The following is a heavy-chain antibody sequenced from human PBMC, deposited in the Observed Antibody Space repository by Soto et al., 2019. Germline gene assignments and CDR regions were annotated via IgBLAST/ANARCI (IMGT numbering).Heavy chain of an antibody. CDR2: INHSGST. D-gene: IGHD3-16*01. V-gene: IGHV4-34*01. Sequence: PSETLSLTCAVYGGSFSGYYWSWIRQPPGKGLEWIGEINHSGSTNYNPSLKSRVTISVDTSKNQFSLKLSSVTAADTAVYYCARHGLAYVWENGAFDYWGQGTLVTVSS. J-gene: IGHJ4*02. CDR3: ARHGLAYVWENGAFDY. CDR1: GGSFSGYY.